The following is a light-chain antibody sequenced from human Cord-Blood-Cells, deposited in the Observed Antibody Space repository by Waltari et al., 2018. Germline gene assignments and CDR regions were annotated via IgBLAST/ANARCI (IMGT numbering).Light chain of an antibody. Sequence: QSVLTQPPSASETPGQRVTISCSGSSSNLGSNYVSWYQQLPGTAPKLLIYRNNRRPSGVPYRFSGSKSGTSASLAISGLRSEDEADYYCAAWDDSLSGWVFGGGTKLTVL. J-gene: IGLJ3*02. CDR2: RNN. CDR3: AAWDDSLSGWV. CDR1: SSNLGSNY. V-gene: IGLV1-47*01.